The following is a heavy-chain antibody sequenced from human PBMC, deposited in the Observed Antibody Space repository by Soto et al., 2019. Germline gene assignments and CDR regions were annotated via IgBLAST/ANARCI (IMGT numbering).Heavy chain of an antibody. CDR3: AGSGVTGYFDY. J-gene: IGHJ4*02. CDR2: IYHSGST. V-gene: IGHV4-4*02. CDR1: SGSISSSNW. D-gene: IGHD5-12*01. Sequence: SETLSLTCAVSSGSISSSNWWSWVRQPPGKGLEWIGEIYHSGSTNYNPSLKSRVTISVDKSKNQFSLKLSSVTAADTAVYYCAGSGVTGYFDYWGQGTLVTVSS.